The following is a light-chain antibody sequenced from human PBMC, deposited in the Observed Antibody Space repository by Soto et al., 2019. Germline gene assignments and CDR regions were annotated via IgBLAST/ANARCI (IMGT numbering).Light chain of an antibody. J-gene: IGKJ1*01. Sequence: DIQMTQSPSSLSASVGDRVTITCRASQGIIDYLAWYQQKLGKVPKLLIYAASTLQSGVPSRFSGSGSGTDFTLTISSLQPEDVATYYCQKYNTAPQTFGPGTRVEIK. V-gene: IGKV1-27*01. CDR3: QKYNTAPQT. CDR1: QGIIDY. CDR2: AAS.